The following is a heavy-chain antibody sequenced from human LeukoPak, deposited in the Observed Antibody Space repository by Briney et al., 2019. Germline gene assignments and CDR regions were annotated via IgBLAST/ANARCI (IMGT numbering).Heavy chain of an antibody. J-gene: IGHJ4*02. D-gene: IGHD3-22*01. V-gene: IGHV3-23*01. CDR2: ISGSGSST. CDR1: GFTFSSYA. CDR3: ANAHYYDSSGYYSYYFDY. Sequence: GGSLRLSCAASGFTFSSYAMSWVRQAPGKGLEYVSAISGSGSSTYYADSVKGRFTISRDNSKNTLYLQMNSLRAEDTAVYYCANAHYYDSSGYYSYYFDYWGQGTPVTVSS.